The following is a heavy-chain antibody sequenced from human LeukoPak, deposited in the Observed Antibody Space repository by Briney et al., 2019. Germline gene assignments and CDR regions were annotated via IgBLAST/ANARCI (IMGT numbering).Heavy chain of an antibody. J-gene: IGHJ4*02. CDR2: ISGSGGST. V-gene: IGHV3-23*01. Sequence: GGSLRLSCAASGFTFSSYAMSWVRQAPGKGLEWVSGISGSGGSTYYADSVKGRFTISRDNSKNTLYLQMDSLRAEDTAVYYCAKGLGKATVTPLGYWGQGTLVTVSS. CDR1: GFTFSSYA. CDR3: AKGLGKATVTPLGY. D-gene: IGHD4-11*01.